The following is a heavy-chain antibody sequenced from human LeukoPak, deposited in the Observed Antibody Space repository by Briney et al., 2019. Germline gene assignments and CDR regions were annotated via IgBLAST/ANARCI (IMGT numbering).Heavy chain of an antibody. V-gene: IGHV3-7*04. J-gene: IGHJ4*02. CDR1: GFRFSGYW. CDR2: INPDGSGK. CDR3: AGGAN. Sequence: GGSLRLSCEASGFRFSGYWLNWVRQAPGQGLEWVANINPDGSGKYYVDSVKGRFTISRDDARNSLYLQMNSLRAEDTAVYYCAGGANWGQGTPVTVSS.